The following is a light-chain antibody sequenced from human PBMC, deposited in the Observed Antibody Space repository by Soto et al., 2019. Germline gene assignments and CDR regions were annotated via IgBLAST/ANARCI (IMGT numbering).Light chain of an antibody. V-gene: IGLV2-11*01. Sequence: QSALTQPRSVSGSPGQSVTISCTGTSSDVGGYNYVSWYQQHPGKAPKLIIYDVSERPSGVPDRFSGSKSGNTASLTISGLQAEDEADYYCFSYDGSPVLGSGTKLTVL. CDR2: DVS. CDR1: SSDVGGYNY. CDR3: FSYDGSPV. J-gene: IGLJ1*01.